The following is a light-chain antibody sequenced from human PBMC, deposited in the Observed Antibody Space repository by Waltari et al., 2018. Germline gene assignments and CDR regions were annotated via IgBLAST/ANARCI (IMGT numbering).Light chain of an antibody. V-gene: IGLV2-14*01. J-gene: IGLJ1*01. CDR1: SSEAGGYNY. Sequence: QSALTQPASVSGSPGQSITIPCTGSSSEAGGYNYVSWYQQHPGKAPKVLIYDVNKWPSGVSNHFSGYKSGNTASLTISGLQAEDEADYYCTSYTNSGTYVFGTGTKVTVL. CDR3: TSYTNSGTYV. CDR2: DVN.